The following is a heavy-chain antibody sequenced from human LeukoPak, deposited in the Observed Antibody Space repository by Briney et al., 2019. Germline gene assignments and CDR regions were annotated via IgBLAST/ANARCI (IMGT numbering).Heavy chain of an antibody. CDR2: IYYSGST. Sequence: SETLSLTCTVSGGSISSSSYYWGWIRQPPGKGLEWIGSIYYSGSTYYNPSLKSRVTISVDTSKNQFSLKLSSVTAADTAVYYCARGSTWFEYYYYYGMDVWGQGTTVTVSS. J-gene: IGHJ6*02. CDR3: ARGSTWFEYYYYYGMDV. D-gene: IGHD3-10*01. CDR1: GGSISSSSYY. V-gene: IGHV4-39*07.